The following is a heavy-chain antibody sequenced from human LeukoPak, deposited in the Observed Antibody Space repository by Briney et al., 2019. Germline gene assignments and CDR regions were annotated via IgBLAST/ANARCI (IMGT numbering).Heavy chain of an antibody. V-gene: IGHV3-33*08. CDR3: ARPTYSGSYYWFDY. CDR1: GFTFSNYA. Sequence: PGGSLRLSCAASGFTFSNYAMHWVRQAPGKGLEWVAVIWYDGSNKYYADSVKGRFTISRDNSKNTLYLQMNSLRAEDTAVYYCARPTYSGSYYWFDYWGQGTLVTVSS. D-gene: IGHD1-26*01. CDR2: IWYDGSNK. J-gene: IGHJ4*02.